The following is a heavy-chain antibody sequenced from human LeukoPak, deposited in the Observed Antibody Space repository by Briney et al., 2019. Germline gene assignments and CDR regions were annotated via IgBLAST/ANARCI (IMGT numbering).Heavy chain of an antibody. V-gene: IGHV3-66*01. J-gene: IGHJ6*02. CDR1: GFIVSNNY. CDR3: ATRGRSGYYYGMDV. D-gene: IGHD1-26*01. Sequence: GGSLRLSCVASGFIVSNNYMSWARQAPGKGLEWVSIISSRGATYYTDSVKGRFTISRDNSQNTLYLQMNSLRAEDTAVYYCATRGRSGYYYGMDVWGPGTTVTVSS. CDR2: ISSRGAT.